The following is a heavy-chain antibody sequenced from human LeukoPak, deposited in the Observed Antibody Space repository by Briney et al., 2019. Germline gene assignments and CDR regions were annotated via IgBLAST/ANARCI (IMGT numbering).Heavy chain of an antibody. V-gene: IGHV4-59*08. CDR3: ARRRLNWGAFDI. Sequence: PSETLSLTCTVSGGSISSYYWSWIRQPPGKGLEWIGYIYYSGSTNYNPSLKSRVTISGDTSKNQFSLKVSSVTAADTAVYYCARRRLNWGAFDIWGQGTMVTVSS. CDR2: IYYSGST. D-gene: IGHD7-27*01. CDR1: GGSISSYY. J-gene: IGHJ3*02.